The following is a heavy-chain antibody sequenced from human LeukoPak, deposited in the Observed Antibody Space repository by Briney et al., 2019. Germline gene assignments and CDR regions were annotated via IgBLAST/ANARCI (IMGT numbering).Heavy chain of an antibody. CDR1: GYTFTIYD. J-gene: IGHJ4*02. CDR3: ARGYDFWSTD. Sequence: ASVKVSCKASGYTFTIYDINWVRQATGQGREWMGWMNPNRGNTGYAQKFQGRVTITRNTSISTAYMELSSLRSEDTAVYYCARGYDFWSTDWGQGTLVTVSS. V-gene: IGHV1-8*03. D-gene: IGHD3-3*01. CDR2: MNPNRGNT.